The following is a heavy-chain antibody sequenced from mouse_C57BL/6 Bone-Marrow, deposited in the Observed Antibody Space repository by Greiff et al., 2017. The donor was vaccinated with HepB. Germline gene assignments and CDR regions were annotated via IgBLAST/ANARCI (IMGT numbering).Heavy chain of an antibody. CDR1: GFTFSSYT. Sequence: EVKLVESGGGLVKPGGSLKLSCAASGFTFSSYTMSWVRQTPEKRLEWVATISGGGGNTYYPDSVKGRFTISRDNAKNTLYLQMSSLRSEDTALYYCARRNYYGLDYWGQGTTLTVSS. J-gene: IGHJ2*01. D-gene: IGHD1-1*01. CDR3: ARRNYYGLDY. V-gene: IGHV5-9*01. CDR2: ISGGGGNT.